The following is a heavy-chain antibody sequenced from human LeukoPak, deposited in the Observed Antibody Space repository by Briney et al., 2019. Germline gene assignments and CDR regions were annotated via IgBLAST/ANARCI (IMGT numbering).Heavy chain of an antibody. V-gene: IGHV3-53*01. CDR2: IYSGCRT. J-gene: IGHJ4*02. Sequence: GGSHTLSCAASGFTVSSSYMSWIRQAPGKGLEWVSLIYSGCRTSYADSVKGRFTFSRDNSKNTLHLQMNSLRAEDTAVYYCARDRVSGNDVGGLFDYWGQGTLVTDSP. CDR1: GFTVSSSY. D-gene: IGHD1-1*01. CDR3: ARDRVSGNDVGGLFDY.